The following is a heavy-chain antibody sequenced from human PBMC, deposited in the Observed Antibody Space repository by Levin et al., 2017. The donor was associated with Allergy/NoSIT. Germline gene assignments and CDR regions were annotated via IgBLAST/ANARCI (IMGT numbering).Heavy chain of an antibody. V-gene: IGHV3-21*01. D-gene: IGHD3-16*02. CDR3: ARDGTNTFGGVIVSSYYYMDV. CDR1: GFTFSSYS. Sequence: GESLKISCAASGFTFSSYSMNWVRQAPGKGLEWVSSISSSSSYIYYADSVKGRFTISRDNAKNSLYLQMNSLRAEDTAVYYCARDGTNTFGGVIVSSYYYMDVWGKGTTVTVSS. J-gene: IGHJ6*03. CDR2: ISSSSSYI.